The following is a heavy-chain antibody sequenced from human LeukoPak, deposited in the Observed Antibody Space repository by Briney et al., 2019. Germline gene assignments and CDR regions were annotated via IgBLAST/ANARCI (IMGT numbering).Heavy chain of an antibody. CDR2: ISAYNGNT. D-gene: IGHD3-16*01. CDR3: ARDLLGDNWFDP. CDR1: GYTFTSYG. Sequence: ASVKVSCKASGYTFTSYGISWVRQAPGQGLEWMGWISAYNGNTNYAQKFQGRVTMTRDMSTSTVYMELSSLRSEDTAVYYCARDLLGDNWFDPWGQGTLVTVSP. J-gene: IGHJ5*02. V-gene: IGHV1-18*01.